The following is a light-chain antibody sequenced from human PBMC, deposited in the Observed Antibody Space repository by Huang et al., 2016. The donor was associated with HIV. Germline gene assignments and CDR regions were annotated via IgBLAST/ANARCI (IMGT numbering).Light chain of an antibody. CDR3: QQSYNTPPT. J-gene: IGKJ1*01. V-gene: IGKV1-39*01. CDR1: QSIGNY. Sequence: DIQMTQSPASLSASVGDRVTITCRATQSIGNYVNWYQQKPGKAPTLLIYGASTLQSGVPSRFSGSGSGTDFTLTISSLQPEDFTTYYCQQSYNTPPTFGQGTKVEI. CDR2: GAS.